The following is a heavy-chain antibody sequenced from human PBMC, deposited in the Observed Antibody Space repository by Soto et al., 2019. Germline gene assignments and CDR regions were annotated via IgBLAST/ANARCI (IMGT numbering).Heavy chain of an antibody. CDR3: ARGLRYCSGGSCQTRLIGAFDI. D-gene: IGHD2-15*01. Sequence: ASVKVSCKASGYTFTSYYMHWVRQAPGQGLEWMGIINPSGGSTSYAQKFQGRVTMTRDTSTSTVYMELSSLRSEDTAVYYCARGLRYCSGGSCQTRLIGAFDIWGQGTTVTVSS. CDR2: INPSGGST. J-gene: IGHJ3*02. CDR1: GYTFTSYY. V-gene: IGHV1-46*03.